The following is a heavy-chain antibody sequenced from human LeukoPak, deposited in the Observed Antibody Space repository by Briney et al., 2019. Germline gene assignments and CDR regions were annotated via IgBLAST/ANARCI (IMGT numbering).Heavy chain of an antibody. CDR2: IYHSGST. CDR1: GGSGGSISSSNY. J-gene: IGHJ4*02. V-gene: IGHV4-4*02. D-gene: IGHD6-13*01. CDR3: ARYTGGSSWYKWYFDY. Sequence: SGTLSLTCAVSGGSGGSISSSNYWSWVRQPPGKGLEWIGEIYHSGSTNYNPSLKSRVTISVDTSKNQFSLKLSSVTAADTAVYYCARYTGGSSWYKWYFDYWGQGTLVTVSS.